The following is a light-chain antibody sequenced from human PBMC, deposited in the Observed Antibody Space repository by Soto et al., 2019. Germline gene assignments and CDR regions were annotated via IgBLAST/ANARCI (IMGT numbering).Light chain of an antibody. CDR2: GAY. J-gene: IGKJ2*01. V-gene: IGKV3-20*01. Sequence: EIVLTQSPGTLSLSPGERATLSCRASQSVSSSYLAWYQQKPGQAPRLLIYGAYSRGTGIPDRISSSGSGTVFTLTISRLEPEDVAVYYCQQYGSSPGTFGQGTKLEIK. CDR3: QQYGSSPGT. CDR1: QSVSSSY.